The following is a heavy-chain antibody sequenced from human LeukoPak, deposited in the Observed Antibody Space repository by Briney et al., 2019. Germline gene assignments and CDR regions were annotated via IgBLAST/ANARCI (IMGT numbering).Heavy chain of an antibody. V-gene: IGHV3-23*01. CDR2: ISTSDRTT. J-gene: IGHJ4*02. Sequence: GGSLRLSCAASGFTFSSYDMTWVRQAPGRGLEWVAYISTSDRTTYYADSVKGRFTISRDNSKNTLYLQMNSLIAEDTAVYYCAKSGYNRFDYWGQGTRVTVSS. CDR1: GFTFSSYD. D-gene: IGHD5-24*01. CDR3: AKSGYNRFDY.